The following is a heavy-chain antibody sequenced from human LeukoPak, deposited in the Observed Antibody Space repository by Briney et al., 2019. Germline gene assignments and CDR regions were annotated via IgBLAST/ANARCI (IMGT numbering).Heavy chain of an antibody. CDR1: GFTFSSYW. Sequence: PGGSLRLSCAASGFTFSSYWMSWVRQAPGKGLEWVANIKQDGSEKYYADSVKGRFTISRGNSENTLNLQMNSLRAEDTAMYYCARDLHAVGGTIDYWGQGTLVTVSS. J-gene: IGHJ4*02. CDR3: ARDLHAVGGTIDY. V-gene: IGHV3-7*03. CDR2: IKQDGSEK. D-gene: IGHD1-26*01.